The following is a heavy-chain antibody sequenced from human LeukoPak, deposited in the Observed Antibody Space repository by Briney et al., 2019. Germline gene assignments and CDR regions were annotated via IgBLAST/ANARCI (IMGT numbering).Heavy chain of an antibody. D-gene: IGHD5-24*01. CDR1: GFTFSDYY. Sequence: KPGGSLRLSCAASGFTFSDYYMNWIRQAPGKGLEWVSYISSSGNTIYYADSVKGRFTISRDNAKNSLYLQMNSLRAEDTAVYYCAKDWMATGDYWGQGTLVTVSS. V-gene: IGHV3-11*04. J-gene: IGHJ4*02. CDR2: ISSSGNTI. CDR3: AKDWMATGDY.